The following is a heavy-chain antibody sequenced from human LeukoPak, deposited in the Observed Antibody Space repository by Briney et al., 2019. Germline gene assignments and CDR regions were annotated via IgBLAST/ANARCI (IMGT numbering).Heavy chain of an antibody. J-gene: IGHJ3*02. CDR3: ARDYYDSSGYRTRFAFDI. V-gene: IGHV4-59*01. D-gene: IGHD3-22*01. CDR1: GGSISSYY. CDR2: IYYSGST. Sequence: SETLSLTCTVSGGSISSYYWSWIRQPPGKGLEWIGYIYYSGSTNYNPSLKSRVTISVDTSKNQFSLKLSSVTAADTAVYYCARDYYDSSGYRTRFAFDIWGQGTMVTVSS.